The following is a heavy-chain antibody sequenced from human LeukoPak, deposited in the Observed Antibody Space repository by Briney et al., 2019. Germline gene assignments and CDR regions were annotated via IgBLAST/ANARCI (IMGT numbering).Heavy chain of an antibody. CDR2: VKQDGSDK. V-gene: IGHV3-7*04. CDR1: GFTFSSYW. J-gene: IGHJ4*02. Sequence: HPGGSLPLSCAASGFTFSSYWMTWVRQAPGKGLEWVANVKQDGSDKHYVDSVKGRFTISRDNAKNSLFLQMDSLRDEDTAVYYCARERVCRSNSCYSTFDSWGQGTLVTVSS. CDR3: ARERVCRSNSCYSTFDS. D-gene: IGHD2-2*02.